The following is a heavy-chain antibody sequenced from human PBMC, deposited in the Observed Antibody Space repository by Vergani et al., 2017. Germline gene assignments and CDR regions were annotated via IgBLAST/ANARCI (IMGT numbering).Heavy chain of an antibody. CDR3: SRGRGYSFGYSDY. V-gene: IGHV3-49*04. J-gene: IGHJ4*02. D-gene: IGHD5-18*01. CDR1: GITFSDYA. Sequence: VQLVESGGGVVQPGRSLRLSCTVSGITFSDYAFHWVRQAPGKGLEWVAFIRNKAYGGTTEYAASVKGRFTISRDDSKRLAYLQLSGLKTEDTAVYFCSRGRGYSFGYSDYWGQGTLVTVSS. CDR2: IRNKAYGGTT.